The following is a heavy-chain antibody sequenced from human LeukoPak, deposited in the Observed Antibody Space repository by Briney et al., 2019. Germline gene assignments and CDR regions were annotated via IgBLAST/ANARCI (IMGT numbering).Heavy chain of an antibody. Sequence: PSETLSLTCTVSGGSINSHYWSWIRQPPGKGLEWIGYVFYPGSTNYNPSLKSRVTMSLDTSRDQFSLRLTSVTAADTAIYCCASRPADSTWYGVLDYWSQGTLVTVSS. V-gene: IGHV4-59*11. CDR2: VFYPGST. CDR3: ASRPADSTWYGVLDY. J-gene: IGHJ4*02. D-gene: IGHD6-13*01. CDR1: GGSINSHY.